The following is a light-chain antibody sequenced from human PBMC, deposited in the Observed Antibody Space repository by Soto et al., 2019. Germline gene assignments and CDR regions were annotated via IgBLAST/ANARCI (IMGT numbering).Light chain of an antibody. CDR3: SSYAGSNNLV. CDR1: RSDVGGYNS. Sequence: QSALTKPPSASGSPGQSVTISCTGTRSDVGGYNSVSWYQQHPGKAPKLMIYEVSKRPSGVPDRFSGSKSGNTASLTVSGLQAEDEADYYCSSYAGSNNLVFGGGTKLTVL. J-gene: IGLJ2*01. CDR2: EVS. V-gene: IGLV2-8*01.